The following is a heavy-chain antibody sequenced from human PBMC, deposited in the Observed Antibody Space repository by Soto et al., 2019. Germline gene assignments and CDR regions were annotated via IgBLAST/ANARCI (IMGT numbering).Heavy chain of an antibody. CDR3: AKDVVDSYYYYGMDV. CDR1: GGTFSSYA. J-gene: IGHJ6*02. CDR2: IIPIFGTA. Sequence: GGPVKVSCKASGGTFSSYAISWVRQAPGQGLEWMGGIIPIFGTANYAQKFQGRVTSTADKSTSTAYMELSSLRSEDTAVYYCAKDVVDSYYYYGMDVWGQGTTVTVSS. D-gene: IGHD2-2*01. V-gene: IGHV1-69*06.